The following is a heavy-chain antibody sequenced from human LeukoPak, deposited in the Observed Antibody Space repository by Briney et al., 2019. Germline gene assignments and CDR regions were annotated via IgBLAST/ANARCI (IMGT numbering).Heavy chain of an antibody. V-gene: IGHV3-11*01. J-gene: IGHJ3*02. D-gene: IGHD1-26*01. CDR2: ISSSGSTI. CDR3: AKSLLTTASGTGRAFDI. Sequence: GGSLRLSCAASGFTFSDYYMSWIRQAPGKGLEWVSYISSSGSTIYYADSVKGRFTISRDNSKNTLYLQMNSLRAEDTAEYYCAKSLLTTASGTGRAFDIWGQGTMVTVSS. CDR1: GFTFSDYY.